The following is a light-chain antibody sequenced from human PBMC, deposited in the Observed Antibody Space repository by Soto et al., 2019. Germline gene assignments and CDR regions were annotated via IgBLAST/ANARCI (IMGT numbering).Light chain of an antibody. CDR2: EGS. V-gene: IGLV2-23*01. CDR1: SSDVGSYNL. Sequence: QSALTQPASVSGSPGQSITISCTGTSSDVGSYNLVPWYQQHPGKAPKLMIYEGSKRPSGVSNRFSGSKSGNTASLTISGLQAEDEADYYCCSYAGSRAVVFGGGTKLTVL. J-gene: IGLJ2*01. CDR3: CSYAGSRAVV.